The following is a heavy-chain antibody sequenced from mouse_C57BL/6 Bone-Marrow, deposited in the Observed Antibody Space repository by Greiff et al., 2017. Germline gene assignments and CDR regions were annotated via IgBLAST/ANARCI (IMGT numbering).Heavy chain of an antibody. CDR3: ARYYYSNQAWFAY. CDR1: GYTFTSYW. J-gene: IGHJ3*01. Sequence: VQLQQPGAELVKPGASVKMSCKASGYTFTSYWITWVKQRPGQGLEWIGDIYPGSGSTNYNEKFKSKATLTVDTSSSTAYMQLSSLTSEDSAVYYCARYYYSNQAWFAYWGQGTLVTVSA. D-gene: IGHD2-5*01. CDR2: IYPGSGST. V-gene: IGHV1-55*01.